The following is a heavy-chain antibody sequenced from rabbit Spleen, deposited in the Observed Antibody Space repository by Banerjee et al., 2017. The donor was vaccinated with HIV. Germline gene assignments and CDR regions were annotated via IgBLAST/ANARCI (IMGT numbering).Heavy chain of an antibody. Sequence: QLVESGGGLVQPGESLTLSCKASGFDFSRYYVSWVRQAPGKGLEWIGDIDPIFGIAVYASWVNGRFTIPSHNAQNTLYLQLNSLTTADTATYFCVRGASGTGYYSLWGPGTLVTVS. CDR2: IDPIFGIA. CDR3: VRGASGTGYYSL. D-gene: IGHD1-1*01. V-gene: IGHV1S7*01. CDR1: GFDFSRYY. J-gene: IGHJ4*01.